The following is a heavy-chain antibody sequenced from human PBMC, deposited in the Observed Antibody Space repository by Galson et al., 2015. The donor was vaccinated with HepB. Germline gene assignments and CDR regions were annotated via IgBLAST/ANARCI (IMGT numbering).Heavy chain of an antibody. CDR2: IDPGGSDK. CDR3: ARDRAYNSFDY. CDR1: GFTFSNSW. V-gene: IGHV3-7*03. J-gene: IGHJ4*02. D-gene: IGHD2-21*01. Sequence: SLRLSCAASGFTFSNSWMNWVRQAPGKGLEWVASIDPGGSDKGYAGSVTGRFTISRDNAQNSLYLYMSSLRAEDTAVYYCARDRAYNSFDYWGQGTLVTVSS.